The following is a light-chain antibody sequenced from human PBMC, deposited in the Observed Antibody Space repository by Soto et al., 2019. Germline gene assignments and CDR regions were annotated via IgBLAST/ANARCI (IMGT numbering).Light chain of an antibody. CDR3: HQYNSWPPGT. CDR2: GAS. Sequence: EIVLTQSPFTLSFSPGERSTLSFSASHSVSISYLAWYQQKPGQAPRLLIYGASSRATGIPDRFSGSGSGTEFTLTISSLQSEDFALYYCHQYNSWPPGTFGQGTKVDIK. V-gene: IGKV3-20*01. CDR1: HSVSISY. J-gene: IGKJ2*01.